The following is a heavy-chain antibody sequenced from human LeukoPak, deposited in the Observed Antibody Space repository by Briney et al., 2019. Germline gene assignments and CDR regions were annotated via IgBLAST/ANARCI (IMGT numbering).Heavy chain of an antibody. Sequence: GASVKVSCKASGYTLTGYYMHWVRQAPGQGLEWMGWINPNSGGTNYAQKFQGRVTMTRDTSISTAYMELSRLRSDDTAVYYCAREPPRNYYDSSGYYYDHGGGIDYWGQGTLVTVSS. D-gene: IGHD3-22*01. J-gene: IGHJ4*02. CDR3: AREPPRNYYDSSGYYYDHGGGIDY. CDR2: INPNSGGT. V-gene: IGHV1-2*02. CDR1: GYTLTGYY.